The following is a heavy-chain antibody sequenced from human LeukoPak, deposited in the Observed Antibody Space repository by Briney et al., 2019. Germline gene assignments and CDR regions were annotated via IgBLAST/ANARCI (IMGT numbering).Heavy chain of an antibody. Sequence: PSETLSLTCTVSGGSTNFYYWHWMRQPPGKGLEWIGHTFYSGNAKYNSSLESRVTISVDRSKNQISLNLNSVTAADTAVYYCARSPPAQLWSGYYTDYWGQGTLVTVSS. CDR1: GGSTNFYY. D-gene: IGHD3-3*01. J-gene: IGHJ4*02. V-gene: IGHV4-59*01. CDR3: ARSPPAQLWSGYYTDY. CDR2: TFYSGNA.